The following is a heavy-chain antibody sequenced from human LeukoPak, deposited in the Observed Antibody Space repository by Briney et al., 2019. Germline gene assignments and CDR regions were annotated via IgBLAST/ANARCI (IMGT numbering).Heavy chain of an antibody. CDR1: GYTFISYG. CDR2: ISAHNGNT. V-gene: IGHV1-18*01. CDR3: AGVGIQLWLLDY. D-gene: IGHD5-18*01. Sequence: ASVKVSCKASGYTFISYGISWVRQAPGQGLEWMGWISAHNGNTDYAQKLQGRVTMTTDTSTSTAYMELRSLRSDDTAVYYCAGVGIQLWLLDYWGQGTLVTVSS. J-gene: IGHJ4*02.